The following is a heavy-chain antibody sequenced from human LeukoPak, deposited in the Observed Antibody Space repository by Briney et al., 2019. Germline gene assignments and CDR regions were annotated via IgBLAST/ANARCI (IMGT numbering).Heavy chain of an antibody. Sequence: PGGSLRLSCAASRFTFSSYGMNWVRQAPGKGLEWVSRINSDGSSTIHADSVKGRFTISRDNAKNTLYLQMNSLRAEDTAVYYCAREVYSSGWSSFDYWGQGTLVTVSS. J-gene: IGHJ4*02. V-gene: IGHV3-74*01. CDR1: RFTFSSYG. CDR3: AREVYSSGWSSFDY. D-gene: IGHD6-19*01. CDR2: INSDGSST.